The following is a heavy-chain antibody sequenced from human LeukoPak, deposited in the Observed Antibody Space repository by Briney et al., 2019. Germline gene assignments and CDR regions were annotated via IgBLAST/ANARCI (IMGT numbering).Heavy chain of an antibody. V-gene: IGHV4-59*01. CDR2: IYHSGST. CDR3: ARDLYTSGSGSYYNNWFDP. D-gene: IGHD3-10*01. CDR1: GGSISSYY. Sequence: PSETLSLTCTVSGGSISSYYWSWIRQPPGKGLEWIGSIYHSGSTNYNPSLKSRVTISVDTSKNQFSLKLSSVTAADTAVYYCARDLYTSGSGSYYNNWFDPWGQGTLVTVSS. J-gene: IGHJ5*02.